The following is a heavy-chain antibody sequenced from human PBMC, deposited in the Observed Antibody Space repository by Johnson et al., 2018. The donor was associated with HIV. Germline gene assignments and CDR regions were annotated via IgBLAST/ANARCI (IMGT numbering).Heavy chain of an antibody. V-gene: IGHV3-30*02. J-gene: IGHJ3*02. Sequence: QVQLVESGGGVVQPGGSLRLSCAASGFTFSSYGMHWVRQAPGKGLEWVAFIRYDGSNKYYADSVKGRFTIFRDNAKNSLYLQMNSLRAEDTAVYYCARMVDSSSWTPDAFDIWGQGTMVTVSS. CDR2: IRYDGSNK. CDR3: ARMVDSSSWTPDAFDI. D-gene: IGHD6-13*01. CDR1: GFTFSSYG.